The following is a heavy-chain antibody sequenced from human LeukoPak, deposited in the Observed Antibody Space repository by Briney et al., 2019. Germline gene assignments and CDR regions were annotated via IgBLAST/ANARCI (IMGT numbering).Heavy chain of an antibody. CDR1: GFTFSTYA. J-gene: IGHJ4*02. V-gene: IGHV3-30*04. CDR3: ARLRITMVRGVIEDGDY. CDR2: ISYDGSNK. D-gene: IGHD3-10*01. Sequence: GGSLRLSCAASGFTFSTYAMSWVRQAPGKGLEWVAVISYDGSNKYYADSVKGRFTISRDNSKNTLYLQMNSLRAEDTAVYYCARLRITMVRGVIEDGDYWGQGTLVTVSS.